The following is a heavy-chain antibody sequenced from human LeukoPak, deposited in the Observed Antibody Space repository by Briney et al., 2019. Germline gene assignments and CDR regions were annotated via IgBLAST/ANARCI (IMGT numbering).Heavy chain of an antibody. J-gene: IGHJ5*02. V-gene: IGHV1-2*02. CDR3: ARATVTTNWFDP. CDR1: GYTFTGYY. D-gene: IGHD4-17*01. Sequence: ASVKVSCKASGYTFTGYYMHWVRQAPGQGLEWMGWINPNSGGTNYAQKFQGRVTMTRDTSISTAYMELSRLRSDDTAVYYCARATVTTNWFDPWGQGTLVTVSP. CDR2: INPNSGGT.